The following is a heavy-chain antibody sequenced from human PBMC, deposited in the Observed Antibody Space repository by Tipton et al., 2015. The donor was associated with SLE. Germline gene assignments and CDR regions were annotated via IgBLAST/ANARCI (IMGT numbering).Heavy chain of an antibody. Sequence: QLVQSGAEVKKPGASVKVSCKASGYTFTSYGISWVRQAPGQGLEWMGWISAYNGNTNYAQKLQGRVTMTTDTSTSTAYMELRSLRSDDTAVYYCARESPYYYDSSGYYGGFDYWGQGTLVTVSS. CDR1: GYTFTSYG. J-gene: IGHJ4*02. D-gene: IGHD3-22*01. V-gene: IGHV1-18*01. CDR3: ARESPYYYDSSGYYGGFDY. CDR2: ISAYNGNT.